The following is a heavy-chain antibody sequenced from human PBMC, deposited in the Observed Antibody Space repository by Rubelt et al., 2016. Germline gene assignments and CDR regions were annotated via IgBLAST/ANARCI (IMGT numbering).Heavy chain of an antibody. CDR2: MYYGGST. CDR3: ATYGRRDYSYYHGMDV. V-gene: IGHV4-4*02. CDR1: GGSISSSNC. J-gene: IGHJ6*04. D-gene: IGHD4-17*01. Sequence: QVQLQESGPGLVKPSGTLSLTCTVSGGSISSSNCWSWVRQPPGKGLEWIGEMYYGGSTSYNPSLKSRVTISLDKFKNQFSLKLTSVTAADTAVYYCATYGRRDYSYYHGMDVWDKGNTVTVSS.